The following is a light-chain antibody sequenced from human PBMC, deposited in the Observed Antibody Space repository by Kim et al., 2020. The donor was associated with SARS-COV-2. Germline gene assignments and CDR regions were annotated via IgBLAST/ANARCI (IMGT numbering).Light chain of an antibody. CDR3: KQYSGSPPRT. Sequence: DIQMTQSPSTLSASVGDKITITCRASQSVSSWLAWYQHKPGKAPKLLIYKTSTLETGVTSRFSGSGSGTEFTLTINSLQPDDFASYFCKQYSGSPPRTFVQGTRVEVK. CDR2: KTS. V-gene: IGKV1-5*03. J-gene: IGKJ1*01. CDR1: QSVSSW.